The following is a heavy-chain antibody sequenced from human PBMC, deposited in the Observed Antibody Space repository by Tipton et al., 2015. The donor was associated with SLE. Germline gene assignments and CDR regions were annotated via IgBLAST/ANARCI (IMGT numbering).Heavy chain of an antibody. J-gene: IGHJ3*02. V-gene: IGHV4-34*01. CDR1: GGSLSGYY. CDR2: INQSGNT. Sequence: TLSLICSIYGGSLSGYYWSWIRQPPGKGLEWIGEINQSGNTNNSPSLKSRVTISADTSKNQFSLKLNSVTAADTAMYFCARRPTYYDFWSGYYGGAFDIWGQGTMVTVSS. CDR3: ARRPTYYDFWSGYYGGAFDI. D-gene: IGHD3-3*01.